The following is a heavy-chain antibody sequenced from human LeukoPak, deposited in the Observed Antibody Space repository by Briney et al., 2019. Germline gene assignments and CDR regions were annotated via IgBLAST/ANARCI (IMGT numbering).Heavy chain of an antibody. J-gene: IGHJ5*02. V-gene: IGHV4-59*01. D-gene: IGHD3-22*01. CDR3: ARQSGDYYDSTLNWFDP. CDR2: IYYSGST. CDR1: GGSISSYY. Sequence: SETLSLTCTVSGGSISSYYWSWIRQPPGKGLEWIGYIYYSGSTNYNPSLKSRVTISVDPSKNQFSLKLSSVAAADTAVYYCARQSGDYYDSTLNWFDPWGQGTLVTVSS.